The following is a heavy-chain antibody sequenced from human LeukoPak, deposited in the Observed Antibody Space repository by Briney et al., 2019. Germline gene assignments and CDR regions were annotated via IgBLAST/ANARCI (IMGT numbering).Heavy chain of an antibody. J-gene: IGHJ6*03. CDR2: IRYDGSNK. CDR1: GFTFSSYG. D-gene: IGHD5-18*01. Sequence: GGSLRLSCAASGFTFSSYGMHWVCQAPGKGLEWVAFIRYDGSNKYYADSVKGRFTISRDNSKNTLYLQMNSLRAEDTAVYYCAKDTPYSYGPRKPAYYMDVWGKGTTVTVSS. V-gene: IGHV3-30*02. CDR3: AKDTPYSYGPRKPAYYMDV.